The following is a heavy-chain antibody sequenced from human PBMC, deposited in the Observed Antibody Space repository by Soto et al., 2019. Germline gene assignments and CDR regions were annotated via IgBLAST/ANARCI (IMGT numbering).Heavy chain of an antibody. Sequence: ASVKVSCKASGGTFSSYAISWVRQAPGQGLEWMGGIIPIFGTANYAQKFQGRVTITADESTSTAYMELSSLRSEDTAVYYCATLGNKLAYCGGDCSWGQGTLVTVSS. CDR1: GGTFSSYA. CDR3: ATLGNKLAYCGGDCS. V-gene: IGHV1-69*13. J-gene: IGHJ5*02. D-gene: IGHD2-21*02. CDR2: IIPIFGTA.